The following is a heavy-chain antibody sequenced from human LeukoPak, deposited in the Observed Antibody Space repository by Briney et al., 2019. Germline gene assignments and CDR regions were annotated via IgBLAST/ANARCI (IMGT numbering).Heavy chain of an antibody. CDR2: IYTSGST. Sequence: SQTLSLTCTVSGGSISSGSYYWSWIRQPAGKGLEWIGRIYTSGSTNYNPSLKSRVTISVDTSKNQFSLKLSSVTAADTAVYNCARVKHIRFLEWLFDYWGQGTLVTVSS. D-gene: IGHD3-3*01. J-gene: IGHJ4*02. V-gene: IGHV4-61*02. CDR3: ARVKHIRFLEWLFDY. CDR1: GGSISSGSYY.